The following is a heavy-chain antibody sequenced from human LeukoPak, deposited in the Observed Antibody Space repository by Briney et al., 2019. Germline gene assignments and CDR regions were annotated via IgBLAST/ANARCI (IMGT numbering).Heavy chain of an antibody. CDR3: ARYQLPHDAFDI. CDR2: INHSGST. CDR1: GGSFSGYY. V-gene: IGHV4-34*01. J-gene: IGHJ3*02. Sequence: SETLSLTCGASGGSFSGYYWSWIRQPPGKGLEWIGEINHSGSTNYNPSLKSRVTISVDTSKNQFSLKLSSVTAADTAVYYCARYQLPHDAFDIWGQGTMVTVSA. D-gene: IGHD2-2*01.